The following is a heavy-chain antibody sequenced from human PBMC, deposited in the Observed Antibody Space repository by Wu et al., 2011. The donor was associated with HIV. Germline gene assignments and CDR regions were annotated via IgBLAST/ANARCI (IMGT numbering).Heavy chain of an antibody. J-gene: IGHJ6*02. CDR3: ARGAFKGIFNIYYYYGMDV. Sequence: QVHLVQSGAEVKKPGSSVKVSCKASGGTFTNYAVTWVRQAPGQGLEWMGGIIPIFGTANYAQKFQGRVTIITEESTRTAYMELSSLRFEDTAVYYCARGAFKGIFNIYYYYGMDVWGQGTTVTVS. CDR1: GGTFTNYA. D-gene: IGHD2-15*01. V-gene: IGHV1-69*05. CDR2: IIPIFGTA.